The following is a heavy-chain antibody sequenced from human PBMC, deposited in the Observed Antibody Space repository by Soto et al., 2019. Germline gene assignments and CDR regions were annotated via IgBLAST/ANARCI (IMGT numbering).Heavy chain of an antibody. V-gene: IGHV4-31*03. D-gene: IGHD3-22*01. Sequence: SETLSLTCTVSGGSISSGGYYWSWIRQHPGKGLEWIGYIYYSGSTYYNPSLKSRVTISVDTSKNQFSLKLSSVTAADTAVYYCARVSIVVPFDYWGQGTLVTVS. CDR3: ARVSIVVPFDY. J-gene: IGHJ4*02. CDR2: IYYSGST. CDR1: GGSISSGGYY.